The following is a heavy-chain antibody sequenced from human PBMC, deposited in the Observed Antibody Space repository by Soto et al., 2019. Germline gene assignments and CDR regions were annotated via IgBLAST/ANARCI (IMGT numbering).Heavy chain of an antibody. CDR2: INAGNSDT. CDR3: ARAFIPVVVAPGY. CDR1: GYTFTSYA. D-gene: IGHD2-21*01. V-gene: IGHV1-3*01. Sequence: GASVKVSCKASGYTFTSYAMHWVRQAPGQRLEWMGWINAGNSDTKYSQKFQGRVTITSDTSASTAYMELSSLRSEDTAVYYCARAFIPVVVAPGYWGQGPLVTVS. J-gene: IGHJ4*02.